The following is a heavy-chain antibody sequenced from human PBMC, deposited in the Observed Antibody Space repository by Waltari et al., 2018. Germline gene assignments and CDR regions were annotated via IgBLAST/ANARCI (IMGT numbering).Heavy chain of an antibody. CDR3: AVSPDTATSRAAFHF. V-gene: IGHV4-61*02. J-gene: IGHJ6*02. D-gene: IGHD5-18*01. CDR1: GGSISNLNFY. CDR2: IYRSGVT. Sequence: QVQLQESGPGLAKASQTLSLTCDVSGGSISNLNFYWSWIRQPAGKGLEGIGRIYRSGVTDNNPSLRGRATMFLDMSKNQFSLTVDSLIAADTAVYYCAVSPDTATSRAAFHFWGPGTTVSVSS.